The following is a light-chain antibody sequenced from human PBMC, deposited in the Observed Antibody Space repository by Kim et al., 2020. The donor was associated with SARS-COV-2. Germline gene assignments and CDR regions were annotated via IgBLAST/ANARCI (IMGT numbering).Light chain of an antibody. CDR1: TGAVTSGHY. J-gene: IGLJ1*01. V-gene: IGLV7-46*01. Sequence: QAVVTQEPSLTVSPGGTVTLTCGSSTGAVTSGHYPYWFQQKPGQAPRTLIYDTNIKHPWTPARFSASLLGGKAALTLSGAQPEDEAEYYCLLSYAEVHVFGAGTKVTVL. CDR2: DTN. CDR3: LLSYAEVHV.